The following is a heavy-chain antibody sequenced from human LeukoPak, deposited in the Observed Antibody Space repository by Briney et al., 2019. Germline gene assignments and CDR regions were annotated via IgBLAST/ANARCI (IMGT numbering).Heavy chain of an antibody. Sequence: GGSLRLSCAASGFTFSSYWMSWVRQAPGKGLEWVANIKQDGSEKYYVDSVKGRFTISRDNAKNSLYLQMNSLRAEDTAVYYCARGLGAAAGRNWFDPWGQGTLVTVSS. D-gene: IGHD6-13*01. CDR2: IKQDGSEK. J-gene: IGHJ5*02. CDR1: GFTFSSYW. CDR3: ARGLGAAAGRNWFDP. V-gene: IGHV3-7*01.